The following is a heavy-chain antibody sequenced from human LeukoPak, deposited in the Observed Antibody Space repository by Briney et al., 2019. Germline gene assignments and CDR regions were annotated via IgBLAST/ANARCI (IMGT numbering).Heavy chain of an antibody. CDR2: IHTSGST. CDR3: ATELEPGPL. V-gene: IGHV4-4*07. J-gene: IGHJ4*02. CDR1: GGSISNYY. D-gene: IGHD1-1*01. Sequence: PSETLSLTCTVAGGSISNYYCGWIRQPVGKGLEWIGRIHTSGSTNYNPSLKSRVTMSVDTSKNQFSLNLSSVTAADTAVYYCATELEPGPLWGQGTLVTVSS.